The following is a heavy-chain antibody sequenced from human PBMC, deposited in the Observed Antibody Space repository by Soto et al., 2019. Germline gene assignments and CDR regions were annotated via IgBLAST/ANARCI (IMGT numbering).Heavy chain of an antibody. CDR1: GFTFSTYA. CDR3: ARGLCSSTTCNYYYYMDV. CDR2: ISSLGGSI. V-gene: IGHV3-64*01. Sequence: PGGSLRLSCAVSGFTFSTYAMHWVRQAPGKGLEYVSAISSLGGSIYYANSVKGRFTISRDNSKNTLYLQMGSLRTDDMAVYFCARGLCSSTTCNYYYYMDVWGKGTTVTVSS. J-gene: IGHJ6*03. D-gene: IGHD2-2*01.